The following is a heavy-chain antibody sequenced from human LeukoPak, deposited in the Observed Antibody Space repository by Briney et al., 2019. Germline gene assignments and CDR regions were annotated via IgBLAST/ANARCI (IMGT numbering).Heavy chain of an antibody. J-gene: IGHJ4*02. CDR3: ARAGGDGDYDPLVRPPPDY. D-gene: IGHD4-17*01. CDR1: GYTFTSYY. Sequence: ASVKVSCKASGYTFTSYYMHWVRQAPGQGLEWMGIINPSGGSTSYAQKFQGRVTMTRDTSTSTVYKELSSLRSEDTAVYYCARAGGDGDYDPLVRPPPDYWGQGTLVTVSS. CDR2: INPSGGST. V-gene: IGHV1-46*01.